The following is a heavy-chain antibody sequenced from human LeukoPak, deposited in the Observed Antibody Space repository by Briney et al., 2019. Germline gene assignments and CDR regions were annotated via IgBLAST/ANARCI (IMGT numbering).Heavy chain of an antibody. CDR1: GFTFSSYG. CDR2: ISYDGSNK. CDR3: ASGITMIVR. D-gene: IGHD3-22*01. Sequence: GGSLRLSCAAPGFTFSSYGMHWVRQAPGKGLEWVAVISYDGSNKYYADSVKGRFTISRDNSKNTLYLQMNSLRAEDTAVYYCASGITMIVRWGQGTLVTVSS. J-gene: IGHJ4*02. V-gene: IGHV3-30*03.